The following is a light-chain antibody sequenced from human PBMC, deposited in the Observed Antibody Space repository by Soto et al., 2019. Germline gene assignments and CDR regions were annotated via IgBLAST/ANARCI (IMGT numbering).Light chain of an antibody. V-gene: IGLV2-14*01. J-gene: IGLJ2*01. CDR1: SSDVCGYNY. Sequence: QSVLTQPDSVSGSPGQSITISCTGTSSDVCGYNYVSWYQQHPGKAPKLMIYDVSNRPFGVSNRFSGSKSGNTASRTSSGIQAEDEADYYCSAYTVSSTVIFGGGTKFTVL. CDR3: SAYTVSSTVI. CDR2: DVS.